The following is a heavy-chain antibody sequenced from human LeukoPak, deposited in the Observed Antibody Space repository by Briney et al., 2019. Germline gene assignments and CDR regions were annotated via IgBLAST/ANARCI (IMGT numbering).Heavy chain of an antibody. Sequence: GGSLRLSCDASGFTFSVYAMSWVRHGTGKGLEWVSSITSSGEATYYADSVKGRFPISRDNSRYTLYLQMDSLRAEDTAVYYCAKDRPDYYHSNGHYYDRDGDSWGQGTLVTVSS. CDR3: AKDRPDYYHSNGHYYDRDGDS. CDR1: GFTFSVYA. CDR2: ITSSGEAT. V-gene: IGHV3-23*01. J-gene: IGHJ5*01. D-gene: IGHD3-22*01.